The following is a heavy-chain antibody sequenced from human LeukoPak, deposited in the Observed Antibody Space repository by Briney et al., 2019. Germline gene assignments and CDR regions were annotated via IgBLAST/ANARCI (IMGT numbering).Heavy chain of an antibody. D-gene: IGHD1-26*01. CDR1: GFTVSSNY. Sequence: PGGSLRLSCAASGFTVSSNYMSWVRQAPGKGLEWVSVIYSGGSTYYADSVKGRFTISRDNSKNTLYLQMNSLRAEDTAVYYCARGGSHIYYYYYGMDVWGQGTTVTVSS. CDR2: IYSGGST. CDR3: ARGGSHIYYYYYGMDV. J-gene: IGHJ6*02. V-gene: IGHV3-66*01.